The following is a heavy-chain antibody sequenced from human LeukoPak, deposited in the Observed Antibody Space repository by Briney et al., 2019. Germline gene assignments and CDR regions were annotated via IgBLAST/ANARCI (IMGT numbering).Heavy chain of an antibody. Sequence: GGSLRLSCGVSGFTFSSYWMHWIRQAPGKGLVWVSRISDNGSSTSYADSVKGRFTISRDNTKNTLYLQMNSLRAEDTAVYYCARDWGYDSSGYFPRAEYFQHWGQGTLVTVSS. CDR2: ISDNGSST. CDR3: ARDWGYDSSGYFPRAEYFQH. V-gene: IGHV3-74*01. D-gene: IGHD3-22*01. CDR1: GFTFSSYW. J-gene: IGHJ1*01.